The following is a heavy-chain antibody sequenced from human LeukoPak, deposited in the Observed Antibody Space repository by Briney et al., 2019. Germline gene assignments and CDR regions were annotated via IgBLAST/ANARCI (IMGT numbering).Heavy chain of an antibody. CDR3: ARDLGTTVTTIIDY. CDR1: GFIFSSYG. Sequence: PGGSLRLSCAASGFIFSSYGMHWVRQAPGKGLEWVAVIWYDGSNKYYADSVKGRFTISRDNSKNTLYLQMNSLRAEDTAVYYCARDLGTTVTTIIDYWGQGTLVTVSS. V-gene: IGHV3-33*01. CDR2: IWYDGSNK. D-gene: IGHD4-17*01. J-gene: IGHJ4*02.